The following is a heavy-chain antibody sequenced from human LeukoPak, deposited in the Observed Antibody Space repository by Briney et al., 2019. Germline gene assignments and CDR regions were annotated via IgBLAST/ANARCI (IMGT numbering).Heavy chain of an antibody. CDR2: IKQDGSEK. Sequence: PGGSLRLSCAASGFTFSSYWMSWVRQAPGKGLEWVANIKQDGSEKYYVDSEKGRFTISRDNAKNSLYLQMNSLRAEDTAVYYCARDLGAGYYDSSGYHYWGQGTLVTVSS. CDR3: ARDLGAGYYDSSGYHY. V-gene: IGHV3-7*01. D-gene: IGHD3-22*01. J-gene: IGHJ4*02. CDR1: GFTFSSYW.